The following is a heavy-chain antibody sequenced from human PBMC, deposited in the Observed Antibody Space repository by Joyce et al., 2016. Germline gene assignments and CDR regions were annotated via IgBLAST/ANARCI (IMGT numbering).Heavy chain of an antibody. V-gene: IGHV1-46*03. CDR1: GYSFTSYY. Sequence: QVQLLQSGAEVKKPGASVKISCKASGYSFTSYYMHWVRQAPGQGLEWMGLINFSVGNTVYAHKFQRRITVTRDTSTSTVYMELSSLTSEDTAIYYCAREVGAPDYWGQGTLVTVSS. CDR3: AREVGAPDY. D-gene: IGHD1-26*01. CDR2: INFSVGNT. J-gene: IGHJ4*02.